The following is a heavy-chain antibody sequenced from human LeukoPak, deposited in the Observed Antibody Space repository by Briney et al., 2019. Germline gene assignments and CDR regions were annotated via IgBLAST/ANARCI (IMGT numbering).Heavy chain of an antibody. CDR2: IKEDGSER. CDR3: ARDNDGGNSRQFDY. CDR1: AFIFSGHW. D-gene: IGHD4-23*01. J-gene: IGHJ4*02. Sequence: GGSLRLSCEGSAFIFSGHWMNWVRQTPGKGLEWVASIKEDGSERQYVDSVKGRFSISRDNTKGSLFLQLNSLRAEDTAVYYCARDNDGGNSRQFDYWGQGTLVTVSS. V-gene: IGHV3-7*03.